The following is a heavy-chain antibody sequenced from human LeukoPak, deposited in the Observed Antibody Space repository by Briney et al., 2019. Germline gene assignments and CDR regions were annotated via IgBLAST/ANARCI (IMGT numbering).Heavy chain of an antibody. CDR2: INPSGGST. D-gene: IGHD3-22*01. V-gene: IGHV1-46*01. J-gene: IGHJ4*02. Sequence: GASVKVSCKASGYTFTSYYMHWVRQAPGQGLEWMGIINPSGGSTSCAQKFQGRVTMTRDTSTSTVYMELSSLRSEDTAVYYCARAPAPNYYDSSGYFVFDYWGQGTLVTVSS. CDR1: GYTFTSYY. CDR3: ARAPAPNYYDSSGYFVFDY.